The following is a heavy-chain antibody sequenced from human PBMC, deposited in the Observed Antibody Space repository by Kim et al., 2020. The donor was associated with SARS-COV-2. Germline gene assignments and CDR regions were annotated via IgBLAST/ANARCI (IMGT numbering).Heavy chain of an antibody. V-gene: IGHV3-64*02. CDR1: GFIFDTYA. CDR3: AREGRHCSGTACYLFDY. J-gene: IGHJ4*02. CDR2: ISSNGADP. D-gene: IGHD2-2*01. Sequence: GSLRLSCAASGFIFDTYAMHWVRQTPGKGLEYVAAISSNGADPYYADSVKGRFTISRDNSRNTMYLRMGSPRAEDMGVYYCAREGRHCSGTACYLFDYWGQGTLVTVSS.